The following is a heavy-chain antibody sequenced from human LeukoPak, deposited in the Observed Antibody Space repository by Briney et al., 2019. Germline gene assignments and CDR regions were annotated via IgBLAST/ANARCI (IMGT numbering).Heavy chain of an antibody. V-gene: IGHV1-24*01. Sequence: ASVKVSCEVSGYTLTELSMHWVRQAPGKGLEWMRGIDPEDGETIYAQKFQGRVTMTEDTSTDTAYMELSNLRSEDTAVYYCATTPSRSYAVYFDYWGQGTLVTVSS. CDR1: GYTLTELS. CDR3: ATTPSRSYAVYFDY. D-gene: IGHD1-26*01. CDR2: IDPEDGET. J-gene: IGHJ4*02.